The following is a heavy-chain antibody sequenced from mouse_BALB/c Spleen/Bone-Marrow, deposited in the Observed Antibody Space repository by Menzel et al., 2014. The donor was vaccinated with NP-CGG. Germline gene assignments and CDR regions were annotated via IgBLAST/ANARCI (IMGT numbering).Heavy chain of an antibody. CDR1: GFTFSDFY. Sequence: EVQLVESGGGLVQPGDSLILSCATSGFTFSDFYMEWVRQPPGKRLEWIAASRNKAKHYTTEYSASVKGRFIASRDTSQGILYLQMNALRAEDTAIYYCARDVGYGNYFVYWGQGTLVTVSA. V-gene: IGHV7-1*02. D-gene: IGHD2-10*02. CDR3: ARDVGYGNYFVY. J-gene: IGHJ3*01. CDR2: SRNKAKHYTT.